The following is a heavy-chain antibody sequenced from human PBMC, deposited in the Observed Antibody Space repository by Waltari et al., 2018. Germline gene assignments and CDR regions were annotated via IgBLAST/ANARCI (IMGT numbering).Heavy chain of an antibody. J-gene: IGHJ6*02. Sequence: EEQLLEPGGGLLPPGDSLRLSWSASGVRFSNYWITWMRQAHGRGLVWVARISKDESSLTYADSVKGRFTISRDNAKNTLFLQMKRLRAEDTAVYYCVRLAQRTYKSPVPGRHYYYGMDVWGQGTTVTVSS. CDR3: VRLAQRTYKSPVPGRHYYYGMDV. V-gene: IGHV3-74*03. CDR2: ISKDESSL. D-gene: IGHD3-10*01. CDR1: GVRFSNYW.